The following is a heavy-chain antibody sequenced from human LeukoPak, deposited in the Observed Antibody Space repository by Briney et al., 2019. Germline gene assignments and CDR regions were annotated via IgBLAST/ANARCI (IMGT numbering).Heavy chain of an antibody. J-gene: IGHJ5*02. D-gene: IGHD4-17*01. CDR2: IYYSGGT. CDR3: ARGMTTGPDP. Sequence: PSETLSLTCTVSVGSISSYSWSWIRQPPGKGLEWIGYIYYSGGTNYNPSLRSRLTISVDTSKNQFSLNLSSVTAADTAVYYCARGMTTGPDPWGQGTLVTVSS. V-gene: IGHV4-59*08. CDR1: VGSISSYS.